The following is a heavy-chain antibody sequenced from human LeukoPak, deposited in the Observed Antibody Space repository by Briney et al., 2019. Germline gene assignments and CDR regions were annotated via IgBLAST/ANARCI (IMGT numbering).Heavy chain of an antibody. CDR2: INTNTGNP. Sequence: ASVTVSYKASGYTFTSYAMNWVRQAPGQGLEWMGWINTNTGNPTYAQGFTGRFVFYLDTSVSTAYLQINTLKAEDTAVYYCARPELRWSAYYYMDVWGKGTTVTVSS. CDR3: ARPELRWSAYYYMDV. J-gene: IGHJ6*03. V-gene: IGHV7-4-1*02. D-gene: IGHD4-23*01. CDR1: GYTFTSYA.